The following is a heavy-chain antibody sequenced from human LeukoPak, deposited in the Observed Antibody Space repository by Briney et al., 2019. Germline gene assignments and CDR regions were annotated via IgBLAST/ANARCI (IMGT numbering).Heavy chain of an antibody. CDR2: IYYSGST. D-gene: IGHD2-15*01. Sequence: SETLSLTCTVSGGSISSSSYYWGWIRQPPGKGLEWIGSIYYSGSTYYNPSLKSRVTISVDTSKNQFSLKLSSVTAADTAVYYCARLWVAPLVLLDYWGQGTLVTVSS. CDR3: ARLWVAPLVLLDY. V-gene: IGHV4-39*01. CDR1: GGSISSSSYY. J-gene: IGHJ4*02.